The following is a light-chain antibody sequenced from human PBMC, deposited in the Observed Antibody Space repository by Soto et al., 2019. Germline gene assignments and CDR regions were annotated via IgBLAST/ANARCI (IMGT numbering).Light chain of an antibody. J-gene: IGLJ3*02. Sequence: SYELTQPPSVSVSPGQTARITCSGAALPKKYAYWYQQKSGQAPVLVIYEDSKRPSGIPERFSGSSSGTMATLTISGAQVEDEADYYCYSTDSSGNQVFGGGTKVTVL. V-gene: IGLV3-10*01. CDR2: EDS. CDR3: YSTDSSGNQV. CDR1: ALPKKY.